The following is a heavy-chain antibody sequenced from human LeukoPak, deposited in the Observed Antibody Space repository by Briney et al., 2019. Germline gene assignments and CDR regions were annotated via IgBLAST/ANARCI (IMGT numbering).Heavy chain of an antibody. Sequence: GASVKVSCKASGGTFSSYAISWVRQAPGQGLEWMGRIIPILGIANYAQKFQGRVTITADKSTSTAYMELSSLRSEDTAVYYCARDREQWLALENEYFQHWGQGTLVTVSS. CDR3: ARDREQWLALENEYFQH. V-gene: IGHV1-69*04. CDR2: IIPILGIA. CDR1: GGTFSSYA. J-gene: IGHJ1*01. D-gene: IGHD6-19*01.